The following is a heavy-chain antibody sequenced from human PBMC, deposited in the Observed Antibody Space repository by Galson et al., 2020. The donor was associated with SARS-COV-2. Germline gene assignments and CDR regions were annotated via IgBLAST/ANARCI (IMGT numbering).Heavy chain of an antibody. Sequence: GGSLRLSCAASGFTFSSYGMHWVRQAPGKGLEWVAVISYDGSNKYYADSVKGRFAISRDNSKNTLYLQMNSLRAEDTAVYYCAKVDVVIANYYYYYGMDVWGQGTTVTVSS. CDR2: ISYDGSNK. J-gene: IGHJ6*02. D-gene: IGHD2-21*01. V-gene: IGHV3-30*18. CDR3: AKVDVVIANYYYYYGMDV. CDR1: GFTFSSYG.